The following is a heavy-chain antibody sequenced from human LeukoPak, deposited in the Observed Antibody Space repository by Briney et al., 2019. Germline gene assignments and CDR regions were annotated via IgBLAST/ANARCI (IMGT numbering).Heavy chain of an antibody. Sequence: GGSLRLSCAASGFTVSTNYMSWVRQAPGKRLEWVSVIYSGGTTYDADSVKGRFTISRDSSKNTLYVQMNSLRADDTAVYYCARVLGIYAFDVWGQGTMVTVSS. D-gene: IGHD7-27*01. CDR3: ARVLGIYAFDV. V-gene: IGHV3-66*02. CDR2: IYSGGTT. J-gene: IGHJ3*01. CDR1: GFTVSTNY.